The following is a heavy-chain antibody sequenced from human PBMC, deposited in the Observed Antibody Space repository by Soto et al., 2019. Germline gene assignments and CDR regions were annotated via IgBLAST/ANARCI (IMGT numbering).Heavy chain of an antibody. CDR1: GGSISSYY. Sequence: QVQLQESGPGLVKPSETLSLTCTVSGGSISSYYWSWIRQPPGTGLEWIGYIYYSWSTHYNPSLKSRVTISVDTSTNQFSLKLSSVTAADTAVYYCARVSPHLDYWGQGTLVTVSS. CDR3: ARVSPHLDY. J-gene: IGHJ4*02. V-gene: IGHV4-59*01. CDR2: IYYSWST.